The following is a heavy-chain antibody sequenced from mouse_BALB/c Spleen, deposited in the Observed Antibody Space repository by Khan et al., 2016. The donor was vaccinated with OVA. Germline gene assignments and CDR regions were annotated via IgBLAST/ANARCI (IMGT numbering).Heavy chain of an antibody. CDR1: GYTFTDYN. CDR3: TRGGHGSPFDY. CDR2: ITPNNGGT. D-gene: IGHD1-1*01. Sequence: VQLKQSGPELVKPGASVKISCKASGYTFTDYNMDWVKQSHGKSLEWIGDITPNNGGTIYNQKFKGKATLTVDKSSSTAYMELRSLTSEDTAVYYRTRGGHGSPFDYWGQGTTLTVSS. V-gene: IGHV1-18*01. J-gene: IGHJ2*01.